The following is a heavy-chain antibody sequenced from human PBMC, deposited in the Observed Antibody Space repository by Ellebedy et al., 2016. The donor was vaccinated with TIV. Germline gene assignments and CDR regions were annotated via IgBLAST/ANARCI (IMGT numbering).Heavy chain of an antibody. J-gene: IGHJ4*02. CDR1: GFTFSSHT. V-gene: IGHV3-48*02. D-gene: IGHD1-1*01. CDR3: ARLRNGRMD. CDR2: LSRSSSTI. Sequence: GESLKISCAGSGFTFSSHTLIWVRQAPGKGLEWVSQLSRSSSTILYADSVKGRFTISRDNAKSSLYLQMHSLRDEDTAVYYCARLRNGRMDWGQGTLVTVSS.